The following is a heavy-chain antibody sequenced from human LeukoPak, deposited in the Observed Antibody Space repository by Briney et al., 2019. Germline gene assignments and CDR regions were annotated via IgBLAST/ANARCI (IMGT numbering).Heavy chain of an antibody. CDR2: IYYSGST. Sequence: SETLSLTCTVSGGSISSYYWSWIRQPPGKGLEWFGYIYYSGSTNYNPSLKSRVTISVDTSKNQFSLKLSSVTAADTAVYYCARWGYFSDSSGPFDYWGQGTLVTVSS. D-gene: IGHD3-22*01. V-gene: IGHV4-59*01. CDR3: ARWGYFSDSSGPFDY. J-gene: IGHJ4*02. CDR1: GGSISSYY.